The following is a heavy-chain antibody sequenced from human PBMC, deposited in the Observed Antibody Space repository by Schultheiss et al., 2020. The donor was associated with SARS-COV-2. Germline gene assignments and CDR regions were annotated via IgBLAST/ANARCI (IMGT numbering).Heavy chain of an antibody. CDR2: ISYDGSNE. J-gene: IGHJ4*02. CDR3: ARDVHKEYYFDY. D-gene: IGHD1-1*01. V-gene: IGHV3-30*04. CDR1: GFIFDDYA. Sequence: GGSLRLSCAASGFIFDDYAMHWVRQAPGKGLEWVAVISYDGSNEYYADSVKGRFTISRDNSKNTVYLQMNSLRAEDTAVYYCARDVHKEYYFDYWGQGTLVTVSS.